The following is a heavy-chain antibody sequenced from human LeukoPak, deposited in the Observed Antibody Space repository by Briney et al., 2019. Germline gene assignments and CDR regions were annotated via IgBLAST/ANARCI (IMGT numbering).Heavy chain of an antibody. J-gene: IGHJ4*02. Sequence: SETLSLTCTVSGGAISSYYWSWIRQPAGKGLEWIGRIYTSGSTKYNPSLTSRVTMSVDTSKNHFSLKLCSVTAARTGVYYCARDESHWSGPPRPPHWGQGTLVTDSS. CDR2: IYTSGST. CDR3: ARDESHWSGPPRPPH. D-gene: IGHD3-3*01. V-gene: IGHV4-4*07. CDR1: GGAISSYY.